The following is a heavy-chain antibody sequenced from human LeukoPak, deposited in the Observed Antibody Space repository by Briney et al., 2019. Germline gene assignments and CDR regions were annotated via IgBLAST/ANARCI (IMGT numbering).Heavy chain of an antibody. CDR2: IIPIFGTA. Sequence: ASVKVSCKASGGTFSSYATSWVRQAPGQGLEWMGGIIPIFGTANYAQKFQGRVTITADKSTSTAYMELSSLRSEDTAVYYCARDLLDCSGGSCYGGWFDPWGQGTLVTVSS. CDR3: ARDLLDCSGGSCYGGWFDP. D-gene: IGHD2-15*01. V-gene: IGHV1-69*06. J-gene: IGHJ5*02. CDR1: GGTFSSYA.